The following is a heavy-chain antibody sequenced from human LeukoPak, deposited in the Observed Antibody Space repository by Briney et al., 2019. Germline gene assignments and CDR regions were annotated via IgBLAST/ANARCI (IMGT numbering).Heavy chain of an antibody. CDR2: INPNSGAT. CDR3: ASGYRVGN. V-gene: IGHV1-2*02. CDR1: EYTFTGYY. J-gene: IGHJ1*01. D-gene: IGHD5-18*01. Sequence: ASVKVSCKASEYTFTGYYMHWVRQAPGQRLEWMGWINPNSGATDYAQNFPGKVTLTRDTSISTAYMELSRLRSDDTAASYCASGYRVGNWGQGRLVTVSS.